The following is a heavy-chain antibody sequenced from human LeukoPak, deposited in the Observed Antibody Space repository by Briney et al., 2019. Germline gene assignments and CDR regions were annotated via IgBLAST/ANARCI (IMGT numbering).Heavy chain of an antibody. CDR3: ARGYSANYGRFDY. CDR2: IYYSGST. D-gene: IGHD1-26*01. J-gene: IGHJ4*02. V-gene: IGHV4-59*01. Sequence: SETLSLTCTVSRGSLSSYYWSWIRHPPGKGLEWIGYIYYSGSTNYNPSLKSRVTISVDTSKNQFSLKLSSVTAADTAFYYCARGYSANYGRFDYWGQGTLVTVSS. CDR1: RGSLSSYY.